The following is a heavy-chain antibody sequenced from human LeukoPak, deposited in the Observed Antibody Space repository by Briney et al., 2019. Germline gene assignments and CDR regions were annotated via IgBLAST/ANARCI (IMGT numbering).Heavy chain of an antibody. D-gene: IGHD2-15*01. CDR3: ARQPRYCSGGSCLDDAFDI. V-gene: IGHV4-39*01. J-gene: IGHJ3*02. CDR2: IYYSGST. Sequence: PSETLSLICTVSGGSISSSSYYWGWIRQPPGKGLEWIGSIYYSGSTYYNPSLKSRVTISVDTSKNQFSLKLSSVTAADTAVYYCARQPRYCSGGSCLDDAFDIWGQGTMVTVSS. CDR1: GGSISSSSYY.